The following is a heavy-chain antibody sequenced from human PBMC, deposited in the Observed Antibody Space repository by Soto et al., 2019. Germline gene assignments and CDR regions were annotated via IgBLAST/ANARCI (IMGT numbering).Heavy chain of an antibody. D-gene: IGHD3-10*01. Sequence: PWGSLRLSCAASGFTFTSYAMSWVRQAPGKGLEWVSTITGSGGSTYYADSVKGRFTISRDNSMNTLYLQMNSLRAEDTDVYYCVKSPAGGGFRTTQSLWSGESNSGRYYYGMDVWGQGTTVTVSS. CDR2: ITGSGGST. J-gene: IGHJ6*02. CDR1: GFTFTSYA. V-gene: IGHV3-23*01. CDR3: VKSPAGGGFRTTQSLWSGESNSGRYYYGMDV.